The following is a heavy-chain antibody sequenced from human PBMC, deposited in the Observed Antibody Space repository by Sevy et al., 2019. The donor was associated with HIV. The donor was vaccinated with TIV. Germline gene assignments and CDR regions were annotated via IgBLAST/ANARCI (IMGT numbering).Heavy chain of an antibody. J-gene: IGHJ5*02. CDR2: IYPGDSDT. D-gene: IGHD2-2*01. Sequence: GESLKISCKGSGYSFTSYWIGWVRQMPGKGLEWMGIIYPGDSDTRYSPSFQGQVTISADKSISTAYLQWSSLKASDTAMYYCARQRNYCSSTSCPGWWFDPWGQGTLVTVSS. CDR3: ARQRNYCSSTSCPGWWFDP. V-gene: IGHV5-51*01. CDR1: GYSFTSYW.